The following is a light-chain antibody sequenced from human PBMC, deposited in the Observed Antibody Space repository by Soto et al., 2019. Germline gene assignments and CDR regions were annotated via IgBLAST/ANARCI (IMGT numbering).Light chain of an antibody. J-gene: IGLJ1*01. CDR1: SSVVGGYKY. V-gene: IGLV2-11*01. CDR3: CAYTGSDTYV. CDR2: HVS. Sequence: QSALTQPRSVSGSPGQSLTISCTGTSSVVGGYKYVSWYQQCPGKAPKLMIYHVSKRPSGVPDRFSGSKSGNTASLTISGLQGEVEADYYCCAYTGSDTYVFGTGTKVTVL.